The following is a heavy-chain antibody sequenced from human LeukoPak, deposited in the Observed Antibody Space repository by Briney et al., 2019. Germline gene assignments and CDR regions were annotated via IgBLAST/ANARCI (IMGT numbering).Heavy chain of an antibody. J-gene: IGHJ4*02. CDR3: AKDSTYYYGSGSYGR. CDR2: ISWDGGST. V-gene: IGHV3-43D*03. CDR1: GFTFDDYA. Sequence: GGSLRLSCAASGFTFDDYAMHWVRQAPGKGLEWVSLISWDGGSTYYAGSVKGRFTISRDNSKNSLYLQMNSLRPEDTALYYCAKDSTYYYGSGSYGRWGQGTLVTVSS. D-gene: IGHD3-10*01.